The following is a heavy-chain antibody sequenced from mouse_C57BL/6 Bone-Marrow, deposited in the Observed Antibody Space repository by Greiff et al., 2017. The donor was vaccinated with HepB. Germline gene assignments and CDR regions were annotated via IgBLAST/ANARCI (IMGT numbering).Heavy chain of an antibody. CDR2: IYPGSGST. Sequence: QVQLQQPGAELVKPGASVKMSCKASGYTFTSYWITWVKQRPGQGLEWIGDIYPGSGSTNYNEKFKSKATLTVDTSSSTAYMQLSSLTSEDSAVYYCARSGTQPLYFDYWGQGTTLTVSA. J-gene: IGHJ2*01. CDR3: ARSGTQPLYFDY. CDR1: GYTFTSYW. D-gene: IGHD3-1*01. V-gene: IGHV1-55*01.